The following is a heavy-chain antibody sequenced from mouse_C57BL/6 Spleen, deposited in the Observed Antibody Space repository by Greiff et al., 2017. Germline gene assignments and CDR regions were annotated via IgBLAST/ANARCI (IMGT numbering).Heavy chain of an antibody. Sequence: QVQLKESGPELVKPGASVKISCKASGYAFSSSWMNWVKQRPGKGLEWIGRIYPGDGDTNYNGKFKGKATLTADKSSSTAYMQLSSLTSEDSAVYFCARETTVVASHWYFDVWGTGTTVTVAS. D-gene: IGHD1-1*01. CDR3: ARETTVVASHWYFDV. CDR2: IYPGDGDT. CDR1: GYAFSSSW. V-gene: IGHV1-82*01. J-gene: IGHJ1*03.